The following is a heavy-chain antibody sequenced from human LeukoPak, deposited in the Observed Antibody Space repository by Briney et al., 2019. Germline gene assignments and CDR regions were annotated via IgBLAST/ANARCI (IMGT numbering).Heavy chain of an antibody. CDR3: ARSFRAELTVMDYYYYMDV. V-gene: IGHV1-18*01. J-gene: IGHJ6*03. Sequence: ASVKVSCKASGYTFTSYGISWVRQAPGQGLEWMGWISAYNGNTNYAQKLQGRVTMTTDTSTSTAYMELRSLGSDDTAVYYCARSFRAELTVMDYYYYMDVWGKGTTVTVSS. D-gene: IGHD4-17*01. CDR1: GYTFTSYG. CDR2: ISAYNGNT.